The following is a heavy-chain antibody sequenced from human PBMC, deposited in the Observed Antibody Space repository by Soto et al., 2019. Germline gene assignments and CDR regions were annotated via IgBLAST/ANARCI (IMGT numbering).Heavy chain of an antibody. CDR1: GGSISSSSYY. J-gene: IGHJ6*02. D-gene: IGHD3-10*01. Sequence: SETLSLTCTVSGGSISSSSYYWGWIRQPPGKGVEWVGSVYYSGSTYYDPSLRSGVTIYVDPSKNQFSLKLSSVTAADTAVYYCARNRNYYGSGSYGVNSYYGMDXWGQGTTVTVS. CDR2: VYYSGST. CDR3: ARNRNYYGSGSYGVNSYYGMDX. V-gene: IGHV4-39*01.